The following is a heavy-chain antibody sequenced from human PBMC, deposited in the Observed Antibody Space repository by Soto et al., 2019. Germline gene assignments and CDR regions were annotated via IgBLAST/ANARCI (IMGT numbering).Heavy chain of an antibody. V-gene: IGHV4-34*01. J-gene: IGHJ5*02. CDR3: ARGSTLVVVVAATPGWFDP. D-gene: IGHD2-15*01. Sequence: QVQLQQWGAGLLKPSETLSLTCAVYGGSFSGYYWSWIRQPPGKGLEWIGEINHSGSTNYNPSLESRVTISVDTSKNQFSVQLSSVTAADTAVYYCARGSTLVVVVAATPGWFDPWGQGTLVTVSS. CDR2: INHSGST. CDR1: GGSFSGYY.